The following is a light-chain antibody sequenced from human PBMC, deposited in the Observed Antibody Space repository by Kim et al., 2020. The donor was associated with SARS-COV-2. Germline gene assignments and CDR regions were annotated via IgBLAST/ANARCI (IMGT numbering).Light chain of an antibody. Sequence: DIQMTQSPSSLSASVGDRVTITCRASQNIINYLNWYQQKPGKAPKLLIYGASSLQRGVPSRFSGSGSGTDFTLTISSLQPEDFATYFCQQSYRSALTTFGQGTKLEIK. CDR1: QNIINY. J-gene: IGKJ2*01. CDR2: GAS. CDR3: QQSYRSALTT. V-gene: IGKV1-39*01.